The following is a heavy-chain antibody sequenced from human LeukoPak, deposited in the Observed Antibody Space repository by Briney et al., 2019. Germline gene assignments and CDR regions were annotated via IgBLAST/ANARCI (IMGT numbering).Heavy chain of an antibody. D-gene: IGHD3-10*02. CDR1: GFTFSSYA. V-gene: IGHV3-30*04. J-gene: IGHJ6*04. CDR3: AELGITMIGGV. Sequence: GGSLRLSCAASGFTFSSYAMHWVRQAPGKGLEWVAVISYDGSNKYYADSAKGRFTISRDNAKNSLYLQMNSLRAEDTAVYYCAELGITMIGGVWGKGTTVTISS. CDR2: ISYDGSNK.